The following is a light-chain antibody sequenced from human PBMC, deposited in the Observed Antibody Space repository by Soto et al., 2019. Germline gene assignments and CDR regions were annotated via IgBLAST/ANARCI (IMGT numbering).Light chain of an antibody. CDR1: QSVSSN. J-gene: IGKJ2*01. CDR2: GAS. V-gene: IGKV3-15*01. CDR3: QQSNNWPYT. Sequence: IVMTQSPATLSVSPGERATLSCRASQSVSSNLAWYQHKPGQAPRLLFYGASTRAAGIPARFSGGGSGTDFTLTISGLQSEDFAVYYCQQSNNWPYTFGQGTKLEIK.